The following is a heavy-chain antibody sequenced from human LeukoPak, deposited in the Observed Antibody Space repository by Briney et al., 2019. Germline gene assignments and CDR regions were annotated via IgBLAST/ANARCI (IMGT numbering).Heavy chain of an antibody. CDR1: GFTFSSYG. CDR2: IWYDGSNK. J-gene: IGHJ4*02. V-gene: IGHV3-33*06. Sequence: GRSLRLSCAASGFTFSSYGMHWVRQAPGKRLEWVAVIWYDGSNKYYADSVRGRFTISRDNSKNTLYLQMNSLRAEDTAVYYCAKDSSGSSSDFDYWGQGTLVTVSS. CDR3: AKDSSGSSSDFDY. D-gene: IGHD6-6*01.